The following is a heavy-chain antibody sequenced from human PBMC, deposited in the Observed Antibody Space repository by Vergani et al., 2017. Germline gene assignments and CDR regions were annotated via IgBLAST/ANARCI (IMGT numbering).Heavy chain of an antibody. J-gene: IGHJ4*02. V-gene: IGHV3-23*04. Sequence: EVQLVESGGGLVQPGGSLRLSCAASGFTFSSYEMNWVRQAPGKGLEWVSAISGSGGSTYYADSVKGRFTISRDNSKNTLYLQMNSLRAEDTAVYYCAKANNYYDSSYTGYFDYWGQGTLVTVSS. CDR2: ISGSGGST. D-gene: IGHD3-22*01. CDR3: AKANNYYDSSYTGYFDY. CDR1: GFTFSSYE.